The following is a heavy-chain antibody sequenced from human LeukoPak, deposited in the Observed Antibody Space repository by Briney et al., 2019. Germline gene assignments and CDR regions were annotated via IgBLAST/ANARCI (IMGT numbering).Heavy chain of an antibody. V-gene: IGHV3-48*03. CDR2: ISNSAGTI. D-gene: IGHD3-10*01. CDR3: ARGYFYGAGTYHLAY. CDR1: GFSFRSYE. Sequence: GGSLRLSCVASGFSFRSYELNWVRQAPGKGLEWISYISNSAGTIHYADSVKGRFTISRDNVKNSVYLQMNSLRAEDKAVYFCARGYFYGAGTYHLAYWGRGTLVIVSS. J-gene: IGHJ4*02.